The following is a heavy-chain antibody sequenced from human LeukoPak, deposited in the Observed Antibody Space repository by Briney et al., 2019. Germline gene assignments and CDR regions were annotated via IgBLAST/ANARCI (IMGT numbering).Heavy chain of an antibody. CDR1: GFTFSDPY. J-gene: IGHJ5*02. Sequence: GGSLRLSCEASGFTFSDPYMSWIRQAPGKGLECLSYISGSGTDINYADSVRGRFTTSRDNAKNLLYLQMNDLRLEDTAVYYCAKGGPMVRGVIITGRFDPWGQGTLVTVSS. D-gene: IGHD3-10*01. V-gene: IGHV3-11*01. CDR2: ISGSGTDI. CDR3: AKGGPMVRGVIITGRFDP.